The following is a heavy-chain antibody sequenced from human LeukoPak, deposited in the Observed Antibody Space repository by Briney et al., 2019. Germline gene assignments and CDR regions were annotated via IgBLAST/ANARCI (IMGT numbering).Heavy chain of an antibody. CDR2: ISSSSSYI. D-gene: IGHD3-10*01. V-gene: IGHV3-21*01. CDR3: ARDHFGWFDP. J-gene: IGHJ5*02. Sequence: PGGSLRLSCAASGLTFSSYSMNWVRQAPGKGLEWVSSISSSSSYIYYADSVKGRFTISRDNAKNSLYLQMNSLRAEDTAVYYCARDHFGWFDPWGQGTLVTVSS. CDR1: GLTFSSYS.